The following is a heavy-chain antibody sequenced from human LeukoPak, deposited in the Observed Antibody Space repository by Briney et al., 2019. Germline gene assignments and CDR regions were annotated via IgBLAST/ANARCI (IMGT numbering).Heavy chain of an antibody. J-gene: IGHJ4*02. Sequence: SETLSLTCTVSSDSINRDSWSWVRQPPGTGLEWIGNISYSGTTNYNPSLKRRVAMSVDTSKNQISLKLYSVTAADSAVYYCGRQLEAYGLAADYWGQGTLVTVSS. V-gene: IGHV4-59*08. CDR2: ISYSGTT. CDR3: GRQLEAYGLAADY. CDR1: SDSINRDS. D-gene: IGHD3/OR15-3a*01.